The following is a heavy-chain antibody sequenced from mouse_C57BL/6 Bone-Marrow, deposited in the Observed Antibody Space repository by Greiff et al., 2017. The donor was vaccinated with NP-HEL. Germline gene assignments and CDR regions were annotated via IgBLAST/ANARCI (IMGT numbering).Heavy chain of an antibody. CDR3: ASIYYHGSSYSMDY. D-gene: IGHD1-1*01. CDR2: IYPGDGDT. V-gene: IGHV1-82*01. Sequence: VQLQQSGPELVKPGASVKISCKASGYAFSSSWMNWVKQRPGKGLEWIGRIYPGDGDTNYNGKFKGKATLTADKSSSTAYMQLSSLTSEDSAVYFCASIYYHGSSYSMDYWGQGTSVTVSS. J-gene: IGHJ4*01. CDR1: GYAFSSSW.